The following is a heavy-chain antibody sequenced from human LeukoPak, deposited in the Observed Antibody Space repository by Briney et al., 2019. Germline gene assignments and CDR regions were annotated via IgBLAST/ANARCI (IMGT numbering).Heavy chain of an antibody. V-gene: IGHV3-21*01. CDR2: ISSSSLYI. D-gene: IGHD5-24*01. CDR1: GFTFEDFG. CDR3: AREGDGYNSPIDY. J-gene: IGHJ4*02. Sequence: GGSLRLSCAASGFTFEDFGMSWVRQAPGKGLEWVSSISSSSLYIYYADSVKGRFTISRDNAKNSLFLQMNSLRAEDTAVYYCAREGDGYNSPIDYWGQGTLVTVSS.